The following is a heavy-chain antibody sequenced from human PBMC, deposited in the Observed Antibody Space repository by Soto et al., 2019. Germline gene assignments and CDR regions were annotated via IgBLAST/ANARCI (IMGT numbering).Heavy chain of an antibody. Sequence: EVQLVESGGGLVKPGGSLRLSCAASGFTFSSYAMNWVRQAPGKGLEWVSSISSSSTYIYYADSVKGRFTISRDNAKNTLYLQMNSLRAEDTAVYYCERPLHYYDGSGYSAYWGQGTLVNVSS. CDR1: GFTFSSYA. V-gene: IGHV3-21*01. J-gene: IGHJ4*02. CDR3: ERPLHYYDGSGYSAY. CDR2: ISSSSTYI. D-gene: IGHD3-22*01.